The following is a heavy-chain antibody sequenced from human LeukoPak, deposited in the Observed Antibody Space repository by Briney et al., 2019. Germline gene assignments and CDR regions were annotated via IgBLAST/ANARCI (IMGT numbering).Heavy chain of an antibody. CDR2: VNPNTGGT. CDR3: ARACCGSNWYAGDY. Sequence: GASVNVSCKASGYTFTGYYIHWVRQAPGQGLDWMGWVNPNTGGTNYAQKFQGRVTMTRDTSTNTAYMELSGLRSDDTAVYYCARACCGSNWYAGDYWGQGTLVTVSS. CDR1: GYTFTGYY. J-gene: IGHJ4*02. V-gene: IGHV1-2*02. D-gene: IGHD6-13*01.